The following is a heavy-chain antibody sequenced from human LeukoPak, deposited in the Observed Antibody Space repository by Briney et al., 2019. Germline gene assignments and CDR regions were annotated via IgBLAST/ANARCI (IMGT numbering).Heavy chain of an antibody. D-gene: IGHD3-3*01. J-gene: IGHJ6*03. CDR1: GYSFTSYW. V-gene: IGHV5-51*01. CDR3: ARHVTIFGVVTYYMDV. CDR2: IYPGDPDT. Sequence: GESLKISCKGSGYSFTSYWIGWVRQMPGKGLEWMGIIYPGDPDTRYSPSFQGQVTISADKSISTAYLQWSSLKGSDTAMYYCARHVTIFGVVTYYMDVWGKGTTVTVSS.